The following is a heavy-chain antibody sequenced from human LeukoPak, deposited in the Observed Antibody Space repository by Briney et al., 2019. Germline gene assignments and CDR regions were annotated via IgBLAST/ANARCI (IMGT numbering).Heavy chain of an antibody. CDR1: GGTFSSYA. Sequence: ASVKVSCKASGGTFSSYAISWVRQAPGQGLEWMGGIIPIFGTANYAQKFQGRVTITADESTSTAYMELSSLRSEDTAVYYCARATVTIFGVDGYFDYWGQGTLVTVSS. CDR2: IIPIFGTA. CDR3: ARATVTIFGVDGYFDY. J-gene: IGHJ4*02. V-gene: IGHV1-69*13. D-gene: IGHD3-3*01.